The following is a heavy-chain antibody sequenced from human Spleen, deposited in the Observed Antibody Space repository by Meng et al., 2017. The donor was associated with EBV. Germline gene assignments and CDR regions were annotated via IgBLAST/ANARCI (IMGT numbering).Heavy chain of an antibody. CDR2: ISTFNGGT. CDR1: HYNFTDYH. V-gene: IGHV1-18*01. CDR3: ARDGPAYGYFDF. Sequence: QVNVVASGGEEKRARASVKVSCKTSHYNFTDYHSNWERQAPGQGLEWMGCISTFNGGTKFAERFRGRLSMTTDTSTVTAYMELMSLRSDDTAVYFCARDGPAYGYFDFWGQGSLVTVSS. J-gene: IGHJ4*02. D-gene: IGHD4-17*01.